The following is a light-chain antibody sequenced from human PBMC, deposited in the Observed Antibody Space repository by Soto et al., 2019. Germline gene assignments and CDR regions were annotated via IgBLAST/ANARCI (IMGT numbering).Light chain of an antibody. CDR2: GAS. CDR3: QQYGNSPWT. Sequence: EIVLTQSPGTLSLSPGERATLSCRASQRVGSSYLAWYQHKPDQAPRLLIYGASGRATGTPDRFSGSGSGTDFSLTISRLEPEDFAVYYCQQYGNSPWTFGQGTLLEIK. V-gene: IGKV3-20*01. J-gene: IGKJ5*01. CDR1: QRVGSSY.